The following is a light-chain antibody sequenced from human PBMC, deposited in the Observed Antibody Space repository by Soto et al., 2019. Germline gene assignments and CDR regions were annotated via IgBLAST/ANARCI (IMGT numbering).Light chain of an antibody. CDR2: CAS. V-gene: IGKV3-15*01. Sequence: EIVMTQSPATLSVSPGERVTLSCRASQSVGTTLAWYQQKPGQPPRLLIRCASTRATGIPDRFGGSGSGTEFTLTISSLQSEDFAGYYCQQYSTWLSFGGGTKVEIK. CDR3: QQYSTWLS. CDR1: QSVGTT. J-gene: IGKJ4*01.